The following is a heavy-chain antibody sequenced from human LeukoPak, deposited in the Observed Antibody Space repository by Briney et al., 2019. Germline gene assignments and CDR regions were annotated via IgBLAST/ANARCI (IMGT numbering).Heavy chain of an antibody. CDR3: ARLGYYDSSGGVDI. V-gene: IGHV4-34*01. CDR1: GGSFSGYY. Sequence: SETLSLTCAVYGGSFSGYYWSWIRQPPGKGLEWIGEINHSGSTNYNPSLKSRVTISVDTSKNQFSLKLSSVTAADTAVYYRARLGYYDSSGGVDIWGQGTMVTVSS. D-gene: IGHD3-22*01. J-gene: IGHJ3*02. CDR2: INHSGST.